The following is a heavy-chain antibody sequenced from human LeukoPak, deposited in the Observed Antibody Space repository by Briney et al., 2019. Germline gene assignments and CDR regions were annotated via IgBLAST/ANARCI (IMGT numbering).Heavy chain of an antibody. CDR1: GGSISSYY. J-gene: IGHJ5*02. CDR2: IYYSGST. CDR3: AKNYGDYANWFDP. V-gene: IGHV4-59*01. Sequence: SETLSLTCTVSGGSISSYYCSWIRQPPGKGLEWIGYIYYSGSTNYNPSLKSRVTISVDTSKNQFSLKLSSVTAADTAVYYCAKNYGDYANWFDPWGQGTLVTVSS. D-gene: IGHD4-17*01.